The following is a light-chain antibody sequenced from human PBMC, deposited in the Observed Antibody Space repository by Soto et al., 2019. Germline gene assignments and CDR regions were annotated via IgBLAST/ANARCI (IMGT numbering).Light chain of an antibody. Sequence: QPVLTQPASVSGSPGQSITISCTGTSSDIGGYDYVSWYQHHPGKAPKLMIYEVSNRPSGVSNRFSGSKSGNTASLTISGLQAEDEADYYCSSYTSSTLWVFGTGTKLTVL. V-gene: IGLV2-14*01. CDR1: SSDIGGYDY. CDR3: SSYTSSTLWV. CDR2: EVS. J-gene: IGLJ1*01.